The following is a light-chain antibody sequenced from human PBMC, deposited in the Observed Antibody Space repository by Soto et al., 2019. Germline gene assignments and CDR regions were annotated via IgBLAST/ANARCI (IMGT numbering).Light chain of an antibody. CDR2: AAS. J-gene: IGKJ1*01. CDR1: QSISNY. CDR3: QQYSVYWT. V-gene: IGKV1-39*01. Sequence: DIQMTQTPSSLSASVGDRVIITCRASQSISNYLNWYQQKPGKAPKLLIYAASSLQSGVPSRFSGSGSGTEFTLTINSLQPDDFATYYCQQYSVYWTSGQGGKVDIK.